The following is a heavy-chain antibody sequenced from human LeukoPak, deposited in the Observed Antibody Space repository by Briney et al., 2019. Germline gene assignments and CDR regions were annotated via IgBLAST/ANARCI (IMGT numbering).Heavy chain of an antibody. CDR2: VYYSGSC. V-gene: IGHV4-39*01. J-gene: IGHJ4*02. Sequence: SETLSLTCTVSGVFISSSGYYWAWIRQPPGKGLECIGSVYYSGSCYYDPSLKSRVTISLDTSKNQFSLKLSSVTAADTAVYYCARLFGYRDNYFDYWGQGTLVTVSS. D-gene: IGHD5-18*01. CDR1: GVFISSSGYY. CDR3: ARLFGYRDNYFDY.